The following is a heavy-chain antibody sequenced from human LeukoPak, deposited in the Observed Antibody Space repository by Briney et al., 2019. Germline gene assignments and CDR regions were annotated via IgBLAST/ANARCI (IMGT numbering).Heavy chain of an antibody. CDR3: AKGDSNSRYSSADY. Sequence: GGALRLSCAASGFTFSSFAMSWVREAPGKGLQWVSSISGGDIYTFYADSVKGRFTISRDNSPNTLYLQMNSLRGDDTAIYYCAKGDSNSRYSSADYWGQGTLVTVSS. CDR2: ISGGDIYT. CDR1: GFTFSSFA. V-gene: IGHV3-23*01. D-gene: IGHD2-21*01. J-gene: IGHJ4*02.